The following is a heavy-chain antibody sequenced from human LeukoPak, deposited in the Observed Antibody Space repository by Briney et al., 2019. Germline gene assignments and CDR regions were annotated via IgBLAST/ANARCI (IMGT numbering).Heavy chain of an antibody. V-gene: IGHV3-23*01. D-gene: IGHD3-10*01. CDR2: ISGSGGST. CDR3: AKDTNYYGSGSYDY. CDR1: GFTFSSYA. Sequence: GGSLRLSCAASGFTFSSYAMSWVRQAPGKGLEWVSAISGSGGSTYYADSVKGRFTISRDNSKNTLYLQMNSLRAEDTAVYYCAKDTNYYGSGSYDYWGQGTLVTVS. J-gene: IGHJ4*02.